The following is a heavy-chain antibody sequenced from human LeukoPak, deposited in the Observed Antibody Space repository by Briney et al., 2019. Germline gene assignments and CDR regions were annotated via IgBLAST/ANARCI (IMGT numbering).Heavy chain of an antibody. Sequence: GGSLRLSCAASGFTFSNAWMSWVRQAPGKGLEWVGRIKSKTDGGTTDYAAPVKGRFTISRDDSKNTLYLQMNSLKTEDTAVYYCTTGYYYDSSVYFDYWGQGTLVTVSS. V-gene: IGHV3-15*01. CDR3: TTGYYYDSSVYFDY. D-gene: IGHD3-22*01. CDR1: GFTFSNAW. J-gene: IGHJ4*02. CDR2: IKSKTDGGTT.